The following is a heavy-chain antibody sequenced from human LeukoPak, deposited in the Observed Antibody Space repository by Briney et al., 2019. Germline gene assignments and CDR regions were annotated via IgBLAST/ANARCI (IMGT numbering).Heavy chain of an antibody. CDR2: IKEDGSKK. CDR1: GFTFSSCW. D-gene: IGHD3-16*02. J-gene: IGHJ4*02. Sequence: GGSLRLSCAASGFTFSSCWMTWVRQAPGKGLEWVANIKEDGSKKNYVDSVKGRFTIFRDNAKNSLYLQMNSLRAEDTAVYYCARDGDYVWGSYRYSYFDYWGQGTLVTVSS. V-gene: IGHV3-7*03. CDR3: ARDGDYVWGSYRYSYFDY.